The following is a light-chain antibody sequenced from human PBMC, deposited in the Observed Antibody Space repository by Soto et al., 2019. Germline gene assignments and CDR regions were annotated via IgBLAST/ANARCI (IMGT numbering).Light chain of an antibody. V-gene: IGKV1-5*03. Sequence: DIQMTQSPPTLSASVGDRVTITCRASQSISSRLAWYQQKPGRAPKLLIYKAASLESGVPSRFSGSGSGTEFNITISSLKSDAFATYYFNQYNSYSSFGPGTKVDIK. CDR2: KAA. J-gene: IGKJ3*01. CDR1: QSISSR. CDR3: NQYNSYSS.